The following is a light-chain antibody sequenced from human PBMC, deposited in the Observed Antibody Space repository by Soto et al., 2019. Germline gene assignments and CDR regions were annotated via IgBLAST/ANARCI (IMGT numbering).Light chain of an antibody. J-gene: IGLJ1*01. V-gene: IGLV2-11*01. CDR3: CSFAGSYSYV. CDR2: DVT. CDR1: SSDVGRYDY. Sequence: QSALTQPRPVSASPGQSVTISCTGTSSDVGRYDYVSWYQQHPGKAPKLIVYDVTERPSGVPDRFSGSKSGNTASLTISGLQAEDEADYSCCSFAGSYSYVFGTGTKVT.